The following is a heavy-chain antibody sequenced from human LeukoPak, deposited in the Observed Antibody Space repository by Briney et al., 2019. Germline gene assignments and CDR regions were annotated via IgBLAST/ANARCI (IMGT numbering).Heavy chain of an antibody. CDR1: DESFSDYY. J-gene: IGHJ5*02. V-gene: IGHV4-34*01. Sequence: SETLSLTCAVYDESFSDYYWSWIRQPPGKGLEWIGGINRSGGTDYNPSLKSRVTISVDTSKNQFSLKLTSVTAADTAVYYCARGKTTKTYYFGSGSYSVWFDPWGQGTLSPSPQ. CDR3: ARGKTTKTYYFGSGSYSVWFDP. D-gene: IGHD3-10*01. CDR2: INRSGGT.